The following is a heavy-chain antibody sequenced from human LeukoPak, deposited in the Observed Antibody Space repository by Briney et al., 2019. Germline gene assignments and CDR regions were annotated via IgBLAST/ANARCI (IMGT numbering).Heavy chain of an antibody. V-gene: IGHV5-51*01. CDR2: IYPGDSET. D-gene: IGHD3-3*01. J-gene: IGHJ3*02. CDR1: GYSFTTYW. Sequence: GESLKISCKGSGYSFTTYWIGWVRQMPGKGLDWMGIIYPGDSETRYSPPFQGQVTMSVDKSISTAYLQWSSLKASDTAIYYCARVITIFGVVKGPFDIWSQGTLVTVSS. CDR3: ARVITIFGVVKGPFDI.